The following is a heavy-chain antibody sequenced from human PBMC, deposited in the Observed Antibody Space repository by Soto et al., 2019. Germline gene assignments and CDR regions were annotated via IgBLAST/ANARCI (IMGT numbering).Heavy chain of an antibody. CDR3: ATYDFWSGLFDY. V-gene: IGHV4-4*02. J-gene: IGHJ4*02. D-gene: IGHD3-3*01. CDR1: RASITDAKW. Sequence: QVQLLESGPGLVKPSGTLSLTCAVSRASITDAKWWSWVRQAPGKGLEGIGEIYHTGSTSYNPSLTRRATLSVDESNNQSLRKLRPVTAADTAVYYCATYDFWSGLFDYWGQGILVTVSP. CDR2: IYHTGST.